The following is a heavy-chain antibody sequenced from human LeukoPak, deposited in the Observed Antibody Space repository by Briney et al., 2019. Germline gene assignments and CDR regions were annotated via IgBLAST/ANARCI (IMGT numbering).Heavy chain of an antibody. CDR3: ARRSGSPPDVFDI. CDR1: GFTFSSYG. Sequence: GGSLRLSCAASGFTFSSYGMHWVRQAPGKGLEWVAVISYDGSNKYYADSVKGRFTISRDNSKNTLYLQMNSLRAEDTAVYYCARRSGSPPDVFDIWGQGTMVTVSS. D-gene: IGHD1-26*01. V-gene: IGHV3-30*03. CDR2: ISYDGSNK. J-gene: IGHJ3*02.